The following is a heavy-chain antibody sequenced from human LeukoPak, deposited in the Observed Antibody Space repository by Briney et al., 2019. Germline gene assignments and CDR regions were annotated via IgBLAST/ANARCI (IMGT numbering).Heavy chain of an antibody. D-gene: IGHD6-13*01. CDR1: GFTFSSYA. CDR2: ISGSGGST. Sequence: GGSLRLSCAGSGFTFSSYAMSWVRQAPGKGLEWVSAISGSGGSTYYADSVKGRFTIFRDNSKNTLYMETNSLRSEDTGVYYCAKAGAAAGTLYFDYWGQGTLVTVYS. J-gene: IGHJ4*02. CDR3: AKAGAAAGTLYFDY. V-gene: IGHV3-23*01.